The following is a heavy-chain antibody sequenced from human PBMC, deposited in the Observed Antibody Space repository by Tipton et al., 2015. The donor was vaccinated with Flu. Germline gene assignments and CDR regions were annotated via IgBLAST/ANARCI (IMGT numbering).Heavy chain of an antibody. CDR1: GGSISSGSYY. Sequence: TLSLTCTVSGGSISSGSYYWSWIRQPAGKGLEWIGRIYTSGSTNYNPSLKSRVTISVDTSKNQFSLKLSSVTAADTAVYYCARARAVAGFRGFDYWGQGTLVTVSS. CDR3: ARARAVAGFRGFDY. V-gene: IGHV4-61*02. J-gene: IGHJ4*02. CDR2: IYTSGST. D-gene: IGHD6-19*01.